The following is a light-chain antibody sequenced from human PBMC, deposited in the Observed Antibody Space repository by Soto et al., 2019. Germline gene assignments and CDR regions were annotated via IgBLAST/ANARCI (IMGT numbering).Light chain of an antibody. CDR1: QSVRFW. CDR3: QHYSSYSFT. J-gene: IGKJ3*01. V-gene: IGKV1-5*01. Sequence: DIRMTQSPSTLSASIGDRVTITCRASQSVRFWLAWYQQKPGRAPRLLIYDASSLETGVPSRFSGSGAETEFSLTISSLQPDDFATYYCQHYSSYSFTLGPGTKVEVK. CDR2: DAS.